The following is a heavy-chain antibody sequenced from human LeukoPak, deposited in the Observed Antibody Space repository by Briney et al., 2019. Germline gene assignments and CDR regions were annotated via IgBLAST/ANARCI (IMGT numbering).Heavy chain of an antibody. Sequence: PGGSLRLSCAASGFTFSTYFMHWVRQAPGKGLEWVADIASDGSHTFYVESVKGRSTISRDNSKNTLYLQMNSLRAEDTAVYFCARERQDTILHSGAFDIWGQGTMVTVSS. V-gene: IGHV3-30-3*01. D-gene: IGHD2-21*01. J-gene: IGHJ3*02. CDR3: ARERQDTILHSGAFDI. CDR2: IASDGSHT. CDR1: GFTFSTYF.